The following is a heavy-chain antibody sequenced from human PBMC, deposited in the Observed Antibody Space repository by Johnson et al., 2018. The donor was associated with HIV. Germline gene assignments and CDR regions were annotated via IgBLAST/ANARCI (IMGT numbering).Heavy chain of an antibody. J-gene: IGHJ3*02. V-gene: IGHV3-30*03. CDR1: GFTFSSYG. CDR2: ISYDGSNK. Sequence: QVQLVESGGGLVQPGRSLRLSCAASGFTFSSYGMHWVRQAPGKGLEWVAVISYDGSNKYYADSVKGRFTISRDSSRNTLYLQIDTLKVEDTALYYCARDRGSSWPYDAFDIWGQGTMVTVSS. CDR3: ARDRGSSWPYDAFDI. D-gene: IGHD6-13*01.